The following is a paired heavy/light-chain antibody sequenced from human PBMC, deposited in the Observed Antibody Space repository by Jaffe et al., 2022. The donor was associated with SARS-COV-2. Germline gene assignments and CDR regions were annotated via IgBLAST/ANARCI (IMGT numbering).Heavy chain of an antibody. CDR3: ARVAADGNFYYMDV. D-gene: IGHD6-13*01. V-gene: IGHV3-7*04. CDR1: GFTFSRYW. CDR2: IKQDGSEQ. Sequence: EVQLVESGGGLVQPGGSLRLSCAASGFTFSRYWMYWVRQAPGKGLEWVANIKQDGSEQRYVGSVRGRFTASRDNAKNSLYLQMNSLRAEDTAAYYCARVAADGNFYYMDVWGKGTTVTVSS. J-gene: IGHJ6*03.
Light chain of an antibody. CDR2: AAS. CDR1: QTISNF. Sequence: DIQMTQSPSSLSASVGDRVTITCRASQTISNFLNWYQQKPGKAPKLLIFAASSLQSGVPSRFSGSGSGTEFTLTISSLQPEDFATYYCQESFTTPIIFGQGTKLEIK. V-gene: IGKV1-39*01. CDR3: QESFTTPII. J-gene: IGKJ2*01.